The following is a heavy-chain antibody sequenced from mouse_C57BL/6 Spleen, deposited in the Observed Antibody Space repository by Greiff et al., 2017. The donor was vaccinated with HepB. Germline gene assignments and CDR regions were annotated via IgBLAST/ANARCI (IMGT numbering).Heavy chain of an antibody. J-gene: IGHJ1*03. CDR3: ARGAIYYYGSSYGYFDV. D-gene: IGHD1-1*01. V-gene: IGHV1-18*01. CDR1: GYTFTDYN. CDR2: INPNNGGT. Sequence: EVQLQQSGPELVKPGASVKIPCKASGYTFTDYNMDWVKQSHGKSLEWIGDINPNNGGTIYNQKFKGKATLTVDKSSSTAYMELRSLTSEDTAVYYCARGAIYYYGSSYGYFDVWGTGTTVTVSS.